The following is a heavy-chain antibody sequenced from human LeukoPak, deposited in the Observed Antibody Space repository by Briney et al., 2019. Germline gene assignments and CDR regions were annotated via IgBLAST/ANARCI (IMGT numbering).Heavy chain of an antibody. CDR1: GFNFKIYA. CDR2: MSYDGAKT. D-gene: IGHD2-15*01. V-gene: IGHV3-30*04. Sequence: GGSLRLSCAASGFNFKIYAMHWVRQAPGKGLEWVAIMSYDGAKTYYADSVKGRFTVSRDNSRNTLYLQMNSLRAEDTAVYYCARGPGLVGYCSGISCFPLVPEDHWGQGILVTVSS. CDR3: ARGPGLVGYCSGISCFPLVPEDH. J-gene: IGHJ4*02.